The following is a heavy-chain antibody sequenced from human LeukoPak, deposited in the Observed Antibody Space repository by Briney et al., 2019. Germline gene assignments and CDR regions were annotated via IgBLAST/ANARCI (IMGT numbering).Heavy chain of an antibody. CDR1: GFTVSSNY. CDR3: ARAESGYSYGYIYYYGMDV. D-gene: IGHD5-18*01. J-gene: IGHJ6*02. Sequence: GGSLRLSCAASGFTVSSNYMSWVRQAPGKGLEWVSVIYSGGSTYYADSVKGRFTISRDNSKNTLYLQMNSLRTEDTAVYYCARAESGYSYGYIYYYGMDVWGQGTTVTVSS. V-gene: IGHV3-53*01. CDR2: IYSGGST.